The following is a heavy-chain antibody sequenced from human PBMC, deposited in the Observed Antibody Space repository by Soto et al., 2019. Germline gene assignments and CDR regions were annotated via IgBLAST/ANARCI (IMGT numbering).Heavy chain of an antibody. Sequence: QVQLVQSGAEVKKPGASVKVSCKASGYTFTGYYMHWVRQAPGQGLEWMGWINPNSGGTNYAQKFQGWVTMTRDTSISTAYMELSRLRSDDTAVYYCVRERLHPHNYYYYMDVWGKGTTVTVSS. J-gene: IGHJ6*03. V-gene: IGHV1-2*04. CDR1: GYTFTGYY. CDR2: INPNSGGT. CDR3: VRERLHPHNYYYYMDV.